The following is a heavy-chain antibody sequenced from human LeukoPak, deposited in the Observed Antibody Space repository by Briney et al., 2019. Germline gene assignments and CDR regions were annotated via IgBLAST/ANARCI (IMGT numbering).Heavy chain of an antibody. D-gene: IGHD2-2*01. CDR3: ARVGGPVPAALEDTFDV. Sequence: SQTLSLTCTVSGGSTSIGGYYWSWIRQHPGKGLEWIGYIYYNGNSYYNPSLESRVTIPLDMSRDQFSLKLRSVTAADTAVYYCARVGGPVPAALEDTFDVWGQGTLVVVSS. CDR2: IYYNGNS. V-gene: IGHV4-31*03. CDR1: GGSTSIGGYY. J-gene: IGHJ3*01.